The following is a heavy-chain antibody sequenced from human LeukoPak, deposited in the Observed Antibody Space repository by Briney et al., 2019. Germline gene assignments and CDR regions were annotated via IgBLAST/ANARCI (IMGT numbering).Heavy chain of an antibody. Sequence: PSETLSLTCAVSGGSISSGDYYWSWIRQPPGKGLEWIGYIYYSGSSHNTPSINTRVTITVDTSKNQFSLKLSSVTAADTAVYYCARGATYNRNYRHFDYWGQRTLVTVSS. CDR3: ARGATYNRNYRHFDY. CDR2: IYYSGSS. CDR1: GGSISSGDYY. D-gene: IGHD1-7*01. J-gene: IGHJ4*02. V-gene: IGHV4-30-4*01.